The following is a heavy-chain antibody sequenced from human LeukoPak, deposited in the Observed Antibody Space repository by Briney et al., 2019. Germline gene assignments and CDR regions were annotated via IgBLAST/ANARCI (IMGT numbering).Heavy chain of an antibody. CDR2: IYSGGST. CDR3: ARAKPKNMVRGLIMRRESRYYFDY. D-gene: IGHD3-10*01. Sequence: GGSLRLSCAASRFTVSSNYMSWVRQAPGKGLEWVSVIYSGGSTYYADSVKGRFTISRDNSKSTLYIQMNSLRAEDTAVYYCARAKPKNMVRGLIMRRESRYYFDYWGQGTLVTVSS. J-gene: IGHJ4*02. CDR1: RFTVSSNY. V-gene: IGHV3-53*01.